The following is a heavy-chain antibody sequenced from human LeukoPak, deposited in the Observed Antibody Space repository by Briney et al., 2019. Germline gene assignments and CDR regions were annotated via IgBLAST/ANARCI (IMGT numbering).Heavy chain of an antibody. D-gene: IGHD3-3*01. CDR3: ARAYYDFWSGYYWAYNWFDP. CDR1: GGSISSSSYY. Sequence: PSETLSLTCTVSGGSISSSSYYWGWIRQPPGKGLEWIGSIYYSGSTHYNPSLKSRVTISVDTSKNQFSLKLSSVTAADTAVYYCARAYYDFWSGYYWAYNWFDPWGQGTLVTVSS. J-gene: IGHJ5*02. V-gene: IGHV4-39*01. CDR2: IYYSGST.